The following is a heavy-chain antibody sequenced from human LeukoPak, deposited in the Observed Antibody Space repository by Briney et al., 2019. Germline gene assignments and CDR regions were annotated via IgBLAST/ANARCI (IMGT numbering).Heavy chain of an antibody. CDR3: VRDLPRPEIAAAASHWFDP. J-gene: IGHJ5*02. Sequence: SETLSLTCTASGGSISSYYWSWIRQPPGKGLEWMGYIYYSGSTNYNPSLKSRVTISVETSTNQFSLKLSSVTAADTAVYYCVRDLPRPEIAAAASHWFDPWGQGTLVTVSS. D-gene: IGHD6-13*01. CDR2: IYYSGST. V-gene: IGHV4-59*01. CDR1: GGSISSYY.